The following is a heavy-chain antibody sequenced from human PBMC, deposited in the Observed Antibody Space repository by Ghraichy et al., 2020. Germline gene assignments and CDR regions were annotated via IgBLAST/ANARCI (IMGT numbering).Heavy chain of an antibody. D-gene: IGHD3-10*01. Sequence: VKVSCKASGYTFTNYDINWVRQATGQGLEWMGWMNPSSGNTGYAQKFQGRVTMTRSTSITTAYMELSSLRSEDTAVYFCARGYLAGGGDYWGQGTLVTVSS. J-gene: IGHJ4*02. CDR1: GYTFTNYD. V-gene: IGHV1-8*02. CDR3: ARGYLAGGGDY. CDR2: MNPSSGNT.